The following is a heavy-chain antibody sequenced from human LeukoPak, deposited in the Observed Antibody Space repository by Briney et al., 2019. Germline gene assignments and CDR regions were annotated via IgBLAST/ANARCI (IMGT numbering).Heavy chain of an antibody. CDR1: GGSISSSSYY. CDR3: ARIDYYDSSGYRIDAFDI. J-gene: IGHJ3*02. D-gene: IGHD3-22*01. Sequence: SETLSLTCTVSGGSISSSSYYWGWIRQPPGKGREWIGSIYYSGSTYYNPSLKSRVTISVDTSKNQFSLKLSSVTAADTAVYYCARIDYYDSSGYRIDAFDIWGQGTMVTVSS. V-gene: IGHV4-39*01. CDR2: IYYSGST.